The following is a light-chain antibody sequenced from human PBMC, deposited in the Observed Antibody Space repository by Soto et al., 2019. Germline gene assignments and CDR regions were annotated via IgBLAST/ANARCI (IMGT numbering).Light chain of an antibody. V-gene: IGLV2-8*01. CDR3: SSYTGSNNLVV. CDR1: SSDVGGYNY. J-gene: IGLJ3*02. CDR2: EVS. Sequence: QSVLTQPPSASGSPGQSVAISCTGTSSDVGGYNYVSWYQQHPGTAPKLMIYEVSKRPSGVPDRFSGSKSGNTASLTVSGLQAEDEADYYCSSYTGSNNLVVFGGGTKVTVL.